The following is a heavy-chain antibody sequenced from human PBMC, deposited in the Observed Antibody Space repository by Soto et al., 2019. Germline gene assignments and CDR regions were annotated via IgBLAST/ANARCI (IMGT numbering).Heavy chain of an antibody. CDR1: GFTFSTYA. CDR2: ILYDGSKK. D-gene: IGHD1-1*01. V-gene: IGHV3-30-3*01. J-gene: IGHJ6*02. CDR3: ARVNIAWNDVGAMDV. Sequence: QVQLVESGGGVVQPGRSLRLSCAASGFTFSTYAMHWVRQAPGEGLEWVAVILYDGSKKDYADSVKGRFTISRDNSKNTLYLQMNSLRAEDTAVYYCARVNIAWNDVGAMDVWGQGTTVTVSS.